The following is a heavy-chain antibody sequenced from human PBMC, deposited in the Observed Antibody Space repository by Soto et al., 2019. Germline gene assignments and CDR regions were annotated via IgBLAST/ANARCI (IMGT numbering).Heavy chain of an antibody. CDR2: IWYDGSKK. D-gene: IGHD1-26*01. Sequence: GGSLRLSCAASGFTFSSFGMHWVRQAPGKGLEWVSLIWYDGSKKSYGDSVKGRFTISRDNSRNTVYLQMNSLRAEDTTIYYCAKDRPVKGRSGSLSSWGQGTMVTVSS. CDR3: AKDRPVKGRSGSLSS. J-gene: IGHJ5*02. CDR1: GFTFSSFG. V-gene: IGHV3-30*02.